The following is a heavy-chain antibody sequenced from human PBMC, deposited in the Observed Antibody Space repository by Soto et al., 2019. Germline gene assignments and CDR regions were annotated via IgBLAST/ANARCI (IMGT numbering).Heavy chain of an antibody. J-gene: IGHJ6*02. CDR1: GFTFSGSG. V-gene: IGHV3-73*01. CDR2: IRTKASNYAT. Sequence: EVQLVESGGGLVQPGASLKLSCAASGFTFSGSGIHWVRQASGKGLEWVGHIRTKASNYATEYAASVRGRFTISRDDSKNTAYLQMASLTTEDTAVYYCMETLTPMDVWGQGTTVTVSS. CDR3: METLTPMDV. D-gene: IGHD4-17*01.